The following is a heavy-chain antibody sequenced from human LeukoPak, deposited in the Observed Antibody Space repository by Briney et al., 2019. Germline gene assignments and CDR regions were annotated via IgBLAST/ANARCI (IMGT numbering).Heavy chain of an antibody. CDR2: ISYTGST. J-gene: IGHJ4*02. Sequence: PSETLSLTCTVSGGSISNYYWSWIRQPPGKGLEWIGYISYTGSTNYNPSLKSRVTISVDTSKNQFSLRLTSVTAADTAVYYCARTAAPIYYFEYWGQGTLVTISS. CDR1: GGSISNYY. V-gene: IGHV4-59*08. D-gene: IGHD6-13*01. CDR3: ARTAAPIYYFEY.